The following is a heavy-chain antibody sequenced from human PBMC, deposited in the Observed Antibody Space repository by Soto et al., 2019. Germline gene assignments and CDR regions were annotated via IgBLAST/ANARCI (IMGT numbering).Heavy chain of an antibody. CDR2: ISGSGGST. Sequence: PGGSLRLSCAASGFTFSSYAMSWVRQAPGKGLEKVSAISGSGGSTYYADSVKGRFTISRDNSKNTLYLQMNSLRAEDTAVYYCVKYSTNLYYYDSSGYYYSIWGQGTMVTVSS. J-gene: IGHJ3*02. V-gene: IGHV3-23*01. CDR3: VKYSTNLYYYDSSGYYYSI. CDR1: GFTFSSYA. D-gene: IGHD3-22*01.